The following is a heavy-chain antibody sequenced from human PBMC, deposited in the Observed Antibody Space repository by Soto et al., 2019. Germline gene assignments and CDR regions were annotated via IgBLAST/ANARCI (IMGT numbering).Heavy chain of an antibody. Sequence: PGGSLRLSCAASGFTFSSYSMNWVRQAPGKGLEWVSSISSSSSYIYYADSVKGRFTISRDNAKNSLYLQMNSLRAEDTAVYYCAREFGITLVRGVKGADVWGQGKTVTVSS. V-gene: IGHV3-21*01. CDR1: GFTFSSYS. J-gene: IGHJ6*02. CDR2: ISSSSSYI. CDR3: AREFGITLVRGVKGADV. D-gene: IGHD3-10*01.